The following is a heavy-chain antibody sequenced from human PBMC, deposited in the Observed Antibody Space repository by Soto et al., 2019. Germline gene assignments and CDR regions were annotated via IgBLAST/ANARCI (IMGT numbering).Heavy chain of an antibody. V-gene: IGHV4-59*08. CDR2: IYYSGST. CDR1: RGSISSYY. J-gene: IGHJ5*02. CDR3: ASNSRGGSRRSWFDP. Sequence: SETLSLTCAVSRGSISSYYWSWIRQPPGKGLEWIGYIYYSGSTNYNPSLKSRVTISVDTSKNQFSLKLSSVTAADTAVYYCASNSRGGSRRSWFDPWGQGTLVTVSS. D-gene: IGHD2-15*01.